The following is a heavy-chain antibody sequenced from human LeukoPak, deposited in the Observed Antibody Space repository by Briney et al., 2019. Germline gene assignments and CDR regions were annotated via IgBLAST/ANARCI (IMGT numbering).Heavy chain of an antibody. D-gene: IGHD4-17*01. CDR1: GYSFTNYW. J-gene: IGHJ4*02. CDR2: IYPDDSDT. V-gene: IGHV5-51*01. CDR3: ARMTTVTSIDY. Sequence: RLGESLKISCKGSGYSFTNYWIGWVRPMPGKGLEWMGIIYPDDSDTRYSPSFRGQVTMSADKSISTAYLQWSSLKASDTAMYYCARMTTVTSIDYWGQGTRVTVSS.